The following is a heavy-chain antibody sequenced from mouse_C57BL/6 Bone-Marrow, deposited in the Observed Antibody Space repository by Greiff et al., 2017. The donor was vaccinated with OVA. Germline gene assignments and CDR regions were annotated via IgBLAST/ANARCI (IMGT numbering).Heavy chain of an antibody. Sequence: EVQGVESGPELVKPGASVKISCKASGYSFTGYYMNWVKQSPEKSLEWIGEINPSTGGTTYNQKFKAKATLTVDKSSSTAYMQLKSLTSEDSAVYYCARSKKTPHYYAMDYWGQGTSVTVSS. J-gene: IGHJ4*01. CDR2: INPSTGGT. V-gene: IGHV1-42*01. CDR1: GYSFTGYY. CDR3: ARSKKTPHYYAMDY.